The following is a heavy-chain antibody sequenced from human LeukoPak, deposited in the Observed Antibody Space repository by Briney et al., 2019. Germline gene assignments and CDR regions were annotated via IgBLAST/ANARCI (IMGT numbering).Heavy chain of an antibody. J-gene: IGHJ3*02. V-gene: IGHV4-59*08. CDR3: ARPGVGSGLYGAFDI. CDR1: GGSIGRYF. D-gene: IGHD2-15*01. Sequence: PSETLSLTCTVSGGSIGRYFWSWIRQPPGRGLEWLGYIYYSGSTNYNPSLKSRVTMSVDMSKNQFSLKLRSMTAADTAVYYCARPGVGSGLYGAFDIWGQGTMVTVSS. CDR2: IYYSGST.